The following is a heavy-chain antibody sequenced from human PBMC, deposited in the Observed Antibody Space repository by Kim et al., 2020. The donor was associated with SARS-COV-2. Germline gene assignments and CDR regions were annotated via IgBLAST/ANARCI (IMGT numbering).Heavy chain of an antibody. CDR2: ISSTSSNI. Sequence: GGSLRLSCAASGFTFSSYEMSWVRQAPGKGLEWVSYISSTSSNIYYADSVKGRFTISRDNAKNSLYLQMNSLRAEDTAVYFCARAVGAGPYDFWSGSFSVSFDDWRQGTLVSVPS. V-gene: IGHV3-48*03. CDR1: GFTFSSYE. J-gene: IGHJ4*02. D-gene: IGHD3-3*01. CDR3: ARAVGAGPYDFWSGSFSVSFDD.